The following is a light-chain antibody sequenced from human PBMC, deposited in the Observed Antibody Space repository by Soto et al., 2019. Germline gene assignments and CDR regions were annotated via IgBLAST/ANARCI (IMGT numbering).Light chain of an antibody. CDR2: DDN. J-gene: IGLJ1*01. Sequence: QSVLTQPPAGSAAPGQNFTISCPESSCNIRGNSVSWYQQLPGTAPKLLFYDDNKRPSGIPDRLSGSKSGTSATLGITGFQTGDEADYYCGSWDSSLSAYVFGTGTKVTVL. CDR3: GSWDSSLSAYV. CDR1: SCNIRGNS. V-gene: IGLV1-51*01.